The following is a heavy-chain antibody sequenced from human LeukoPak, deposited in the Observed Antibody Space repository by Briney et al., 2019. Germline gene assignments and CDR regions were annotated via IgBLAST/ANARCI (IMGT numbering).Heavy chain of an antibody. CDR2: IYHSGST. V-gene: IGHV4-4*02. CDR3: ARTGYSSSWYRVYYYYMDV. CDR1: GGSISSSNW. J-gene: IGHJ6*03. Sequence: KSSETLSLTCAVSGGSISSSNWWSWVRQPPGKGLEWIGEIYHSGSTNYNPSLKSRVTISVDKSKNQFSLRLSSVTAADTAVYYCARTGYSSSWYRVYYYYMDVWGKGTTVTISS. D-gene: IGHD6-13*01.